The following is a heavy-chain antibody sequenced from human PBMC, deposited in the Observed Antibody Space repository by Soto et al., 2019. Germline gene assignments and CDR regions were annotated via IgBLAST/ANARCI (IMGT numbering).Heavy chain of an antibody. Sequence: GGSLRLSCAASGFTFSNAWMNWVRQAPGKGLEWVGRIKSKTDGGTTDYAAPVKGGFTISRDDSKNTLYLQMNSLKTEDTAVYYCTTEYYYGSGSYPVDYWGQGTLVTVSS. CDR2: IKSKTDGGTT. CDR1: GFTFSNAW. D-gene: IGHD3-10*01. J-gene: IGHJ4*02. CDR3: TTEYYYGSGSYPVDY. V-gene: IGHV3-15*07.